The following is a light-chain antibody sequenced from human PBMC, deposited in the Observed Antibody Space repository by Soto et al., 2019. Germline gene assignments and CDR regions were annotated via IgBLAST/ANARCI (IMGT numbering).Light chain of an antibody. CDR3: QHYNNWPPKIT. CDR2: GAS. Sequence: EMLMTQSPATLSVSPGERATLSCRASETVNSNLAWYQQEPGQAPRLLIYGASTRATGIPARFSGSGSGTEFTLTISSLQSEDFAVYYCQHYNNWPPKITFGPGTRLEIK. CDR1: ETVNSN. J-gene: IGKJ5*01. V-gene: IGKV3-15*01.